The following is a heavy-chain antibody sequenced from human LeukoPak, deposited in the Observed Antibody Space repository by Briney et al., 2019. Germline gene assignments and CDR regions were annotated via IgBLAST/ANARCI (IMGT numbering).Heavy chain of an antibody. CDR3: AKSLAAPVRGVIIHY. CDR1: GFTFSSYA. CDR2: IGGSGGST. D-gene: IGHD3-10*01. V-gene: IGHV3-23*01. Sequence: PGGSLRLSCAASGFTFSSYAMSWVRQAPGKGLEWVSAIGGSGGSTYYADSVKGRFTISRDNSKNTLYLQMNSLRAEDTAVYYCAKSLAAPVRGVIIHYWGQGTLVTVSS. J-gene: IGHJ4*02.